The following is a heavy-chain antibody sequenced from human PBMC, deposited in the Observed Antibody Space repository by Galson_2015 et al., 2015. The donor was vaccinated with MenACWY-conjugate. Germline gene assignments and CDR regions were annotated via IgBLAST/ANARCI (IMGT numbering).Heavy chain of an antibody. CDR2: IIPIFGTA. V-gene: IGHV1-69*01. J-gene: IGHJ3*02. D-gene: IGHD2-21*02. CDR3: ARDRAYCGGDCYPDAFDI. CDR1: GGTFSSYA. Sequence: QSGAEVKKPGESLKISCKASGGTFSSYAISWVRQAPGQGLEWMGGIIPIFGTANYAQKFQGRVTITADESTSTAYMELSSLRSEDTAVYYCARDRAYCGGDCYPDAFDIWGQGTMVTVSS.